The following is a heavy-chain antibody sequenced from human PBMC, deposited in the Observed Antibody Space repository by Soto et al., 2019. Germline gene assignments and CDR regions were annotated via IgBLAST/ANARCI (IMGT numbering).Heavy chain of an antibody. Sequence: EVQLLDSGGGLVQPGGSLRLSCAASGFTFSSYALSWVRQAPGKGLEWVSGISGSGDSTNYADSVKGRFTISRDNSENAVSLQMNSMRAEDTAVYYCAKRFCTSTTCLSLHFYYYIGVWGEGTTVTVSS. CDR2: ISGSGDST. CDR3: AKRFCTSTTCLSLHFYYYIGV. J-gene: IGHJ6*03. CDR1: GFTFSSYA. D-gene: IGHD2-2*01. V-gene: IGHV3-23*01.